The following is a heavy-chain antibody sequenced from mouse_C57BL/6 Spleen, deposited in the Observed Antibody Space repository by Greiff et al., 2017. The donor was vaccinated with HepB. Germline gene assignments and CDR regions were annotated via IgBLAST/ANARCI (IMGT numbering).Heavy chain of an antibody. Sequence: EVQLVESGGGLVKPGGSLKLSCAASGFTFSSYAMSWVRQTPEKRLEWVATISDGGSYTYYPDNVKGRFTISRDNAKNNLYLQMSHLKSEDTAMYYCAREVRLGHYYAMDYWGQGTSVTVSS. CDR2: ISDGGSYT. CDR1: GFTFSSYA. J-gene: IGHJ4*01. V-gene: IGHV5-4*01. D-gene: IGHD1-2*01. CDR3: AREVRLGHYYAMDY.